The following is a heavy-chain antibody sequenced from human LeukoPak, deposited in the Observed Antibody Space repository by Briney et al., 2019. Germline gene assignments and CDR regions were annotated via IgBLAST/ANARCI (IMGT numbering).Heavy chain of an antibody. Sequence: PSQTLSLTRVVYNGSLSNYYWGWIRQPPGRRLEWIGEINHSGRTYYNPSLKSRVPLSVDTSKTQFPLQLKSVTPAHTAPYHVPRYRKIYCSGGSCYPHFDVWGQGTMVTVSS. CDR1: NGSLSNYY. V-gene: IGHV4-34*01. CDR3: PRYRKIYCSGGSCYPHFDV. CDR2: INHSGRT. D-gene: IGHD2-15*01. J-gene: IGHJ4*02.